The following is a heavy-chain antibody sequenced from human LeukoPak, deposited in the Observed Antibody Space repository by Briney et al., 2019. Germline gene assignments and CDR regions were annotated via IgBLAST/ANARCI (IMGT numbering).Heavy chain of an antibody. CDR3: ARGDIAVASNY. Sequence: SETLSLTCAVYGGSFSGYYWSWIRQPPGKGLEWIGEINHSGSTNYNPSLKSRVTISVDTSKNQFSLKLSSVTAADTAVYYCARGDIAVASNYWGQGTLVTVSS. V-gene: IGHV4-34*01. D-gene: IGHD6-19*01. J-gene: IGHJ4*02. CDR2: INHSGST. CDR1: GGSFSGYY.